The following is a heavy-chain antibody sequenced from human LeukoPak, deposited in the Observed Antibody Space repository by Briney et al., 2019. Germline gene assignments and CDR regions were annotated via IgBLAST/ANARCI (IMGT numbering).Heavy chain of an antibody. V-gene: IGHV1-24*01. CDR2: FDPEDGET. J-gene: IGHJ4*02. Sequence: GASVKVSCKVSGYTLTELSMNWVRQAPGKGLEWMGGFDPEDGETIYAQKFQGRVTMTEDTPTDTAYMELSSLRPEDTAVYYCATVQTMVSSGYYNDYWGQGTLVTVSS. CDR1: GYTLTELS. D-gene: IGHD3-22*01. CDR3: ATVQTMVSSGYYNDY.